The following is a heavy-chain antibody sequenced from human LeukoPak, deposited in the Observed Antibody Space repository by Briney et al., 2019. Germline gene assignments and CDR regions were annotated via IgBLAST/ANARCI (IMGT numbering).Heavy chain of an antibody. V-gene: IGHV1-2*02. Sequence: ASVNVSCKASGYTFTGYYMHWVRQAPGQGLEWMGWINPNSGGTNYAQKFQGRVTMTRDTSISTAYMELSRLRSDDTAVYYCAREGLVVPEDAFDIWGQGTMVTVSS. CDR1: GYTFTGYY. CDR2: INPNSGGT. CDR3: AREGLVVPEDAFDI. J-gene: IGHJ3*02. D-gene: IGHD2-2*01.